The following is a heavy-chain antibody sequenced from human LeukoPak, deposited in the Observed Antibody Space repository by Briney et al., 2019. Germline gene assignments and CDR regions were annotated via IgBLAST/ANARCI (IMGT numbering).Heavy chain of an antibody. J-gene: IGHJ5*02. Sequence: GGSLRLSCAASGFTFNNYALNLVRQAPGKGLEWVSVISGSGDRTYYPDSVKGRLTISRDNSKNTVYLQMNSLRAEDTAVYYCAKDYYHDSSGYYYRVSNWFDPWGQGTLVTVSS. D-gene: IGHD3-22*01. CDR2: ISGSGDRT. CDR3: AKDYYHDSSGYYYRVSNWFDP. CDR1: GFTFNNYA. V-gene: IGHV3-23*01.